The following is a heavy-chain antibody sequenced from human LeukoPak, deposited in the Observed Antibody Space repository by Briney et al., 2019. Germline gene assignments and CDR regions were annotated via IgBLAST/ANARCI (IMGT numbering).Heavy chain of an antibody. CDR3: ARSLLIAAAGTARTVKFYMDV. D-gene: IGHD6-13*01. CDR1: GGSISSYY. J-gene: IGHJ6*03. V-gene: IGHV4-59*08. CDR2: IYYSGST. Sequence: SETLSLTCTVSGGSISSYYWSWIRQPPGKGLGWIGYIYYSGSTNYNPSLKSRVTTSVDTSTNQFSLKLSSVTAADTAVYYCARSLLIAAAGTARTVKFYMDVWGKGTTVIVSS.